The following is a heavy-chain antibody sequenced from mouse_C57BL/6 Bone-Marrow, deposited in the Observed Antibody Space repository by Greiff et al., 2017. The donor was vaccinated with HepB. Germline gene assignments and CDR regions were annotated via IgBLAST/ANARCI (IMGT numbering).Heavy chain of an antibody. CDR2: IYPRSGNT. D-gene: IGHD2-4*01. CDR3: QWWYDYVYFDY. Sequence: QVQLKQSGAELARPGASVKLSCKASGYTFTSYGISWVKQRTGQGLEWIGEIYPRSGNTYYNEKFKGKATLTADKSSSTAYMELRSLTSEDSAVYFCQWWYDYVYFDYWGQGTTLTVSS. J-gene: IGHJ2*01. V-gene: IGHV1-81*01. CDR1: GYTFTSYG.